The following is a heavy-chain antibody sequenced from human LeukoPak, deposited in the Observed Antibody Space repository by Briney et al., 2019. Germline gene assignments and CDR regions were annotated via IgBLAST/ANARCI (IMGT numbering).Heavy chain of an antibody. CDR3: ARLGTTGTTGFDY. D-gene: IGHD1-1*01. Sequence: SETLSLTCTVSGYSISSSYYWSWIRQPPGKGLEWIGYIYYSGSTNYNPSLKSRVTISVDTSKNQFSLKLSSVTAADTAVYYCARLGTTGTTGFDYWGQGTLVTVSS. V-gene: IGHV4-59*08. CDR2: IYYSGST. J-gene: IGHJ4*02. CDR1: GYSISSSYY.